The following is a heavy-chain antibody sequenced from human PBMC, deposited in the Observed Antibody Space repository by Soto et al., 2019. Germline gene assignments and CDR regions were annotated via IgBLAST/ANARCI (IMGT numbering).Heavy chain of an antibody. V-gene: IGHV2-5*02. CDR3: AHSVAPGLFEY. CDR1: GFSLSTSGVA. J-gene: IGHJ4*02. Sequence: QITLKESGPTLVKPTQTLTLTCTFSGFSLSTSGVAVGWIRQPPGKALEWLALIYWDDDKRYSRSLKSRLTITKDTSKTQVVLRVTNMDPVDTGTYYCAHSVAPGLFEYWGQGALVTVSS. D-gene: IGHD6-13*01. CDR2: IYWDDDK.